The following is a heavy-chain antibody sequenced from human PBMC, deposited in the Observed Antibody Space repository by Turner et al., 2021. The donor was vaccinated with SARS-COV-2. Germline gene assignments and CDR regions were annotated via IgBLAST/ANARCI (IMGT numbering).Heavy chain of an antibody. CDR1: GFTVTSNY. J-gene: IGHJ4*03. Sequence: EVQLLESGGGLVQPGGSLRLSCAASGFTVTSNYMSWVRQAPGKGREWVSVIYSGGSTYYADSVKSRFTISRDDSKNTLYLQMNSLRAEDTAVYYCARMGASRQQLVHGYF. CDR2: IYSGGST. CDR3: ARMGASRQQLVHGYF. D-gene: IGHD6-13*01. V-gene: IGHV3-66*01.